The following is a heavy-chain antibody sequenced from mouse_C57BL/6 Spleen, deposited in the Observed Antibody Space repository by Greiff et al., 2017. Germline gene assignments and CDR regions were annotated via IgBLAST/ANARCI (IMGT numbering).Heavy chain of an antibody. CDR2: IHPNSGST. D-gene: IGHD1-1*01. J-gene: IGHJ2*01. CDR3: ARSLGSSLDY. Sequence: QVQLQQPGAELVKPGASVKLSCKASGYTFTSSWMHWVKQRPGQGLEWIGMIHPNSGSTNYNEKFTSKATLTVDKSSSTAYMQLSSLTSEDSAVYYCARSLGSSLDYWGQGTTLTVSS. V-gene: IGHV1-64*01. CDR1: GYTFTSSW.